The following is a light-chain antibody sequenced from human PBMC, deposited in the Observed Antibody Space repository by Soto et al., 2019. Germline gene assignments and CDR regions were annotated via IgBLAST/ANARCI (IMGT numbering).Light chain of an antibody. CDR1: SSNIGSNT. Sequence: QFVLTQPPSASGTPGQRVTISCSGSSSNIGSNTVNWYQQLPGTAPKLLIYSNNQRPSGAPDRFSGSKSGTSASLAITGLQSEDEADYYCAAWDDSLNACYVFGTGTKVTV. V-gene: IGLV1-44*01. J-gene: IGLJ1*01. CDR2: SNN. CDR3: AAWDDSLNACYV.